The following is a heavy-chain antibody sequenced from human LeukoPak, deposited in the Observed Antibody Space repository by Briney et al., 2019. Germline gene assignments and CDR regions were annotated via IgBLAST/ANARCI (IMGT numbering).Heavy chain of an antibody. CDR2: ISNSGST. CDR1: GGSVNRGTFF. D-gene: IGHD3-3*01. Sequence: SETLSLTCAVSGGSVNRGTFFWTWIRKPPGKGLEWIGYISNSGSTNYHPSLKSRVTISVDTSKNQFSLKLSSVTAADTAVYYCARFWRRAYWFDPWGQGTLVTVSS. J-gene: IGHJ5*02. V-gene: IGHV4-61*01. CDR3: ARFWRRAYWFDP.